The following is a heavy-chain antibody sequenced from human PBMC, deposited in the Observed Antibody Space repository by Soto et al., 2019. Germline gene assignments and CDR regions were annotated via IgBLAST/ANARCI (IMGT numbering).Heavy chain of an antibody. J-gene: IGHJ4*02. Sequence: PSETLSLTCTVSGGSISSYYWSWIRQPPGKGLEWIGYIYYSGSTNYNPSLKSRVTISVDTSKNQFSLKLSSVTAADTAVYYCARSRIAVAGTDYWGQGTLVTVSS. V-gene: IGHV4-59*01. CDR1: GGSISSYY. D-gene: IGHD6-19*01. CDR2: IYYSGST. CDR3: ARSRIAVAGTDY.